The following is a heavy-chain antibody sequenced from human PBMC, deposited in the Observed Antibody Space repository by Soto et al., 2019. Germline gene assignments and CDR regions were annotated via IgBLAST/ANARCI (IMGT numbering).Heavy chain of an antibody. CDR2: IHYRGST. J-gene: IGHJ4*02. V-gene: IGHV4-31*03. Sequence: QVQLQESGPGLVEPSQTLSLTCSVSGGFISRGGYYWSWIRQFPGKGLEWIGYIHYRGSTYYNPSLTSRGSISVDMSKNQLSLNLTSVTAADTAVYYCARGRDAFGFDSWGQGTLVTVSS. CDR3: ARGRDAFGFDS. D-gene: IGHD2-2*01. CDR1: GGFISRGGYY.